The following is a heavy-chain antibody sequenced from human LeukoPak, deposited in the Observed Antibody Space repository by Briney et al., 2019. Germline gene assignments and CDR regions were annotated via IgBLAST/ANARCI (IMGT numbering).Heavy chain of an antibody. D-gene: IGHD6-13*01. CDR3: ARGSWASSSWYSFDY. CDR1: GGSFSGYY. CDR2: INHSGST. J-gene: IGHJ4*02. V-gene: IGHV4-34*01. Sequence: PSETLSLTCAVYGGSFSGYYWSWIRQPPGKGLEWIGEINHSGSTNYNPSLKSRVTISVDTSKNQFSLKLSSVTAADTAVYYCARGSWASSSWYSFDYWGQGTLVTVSS.